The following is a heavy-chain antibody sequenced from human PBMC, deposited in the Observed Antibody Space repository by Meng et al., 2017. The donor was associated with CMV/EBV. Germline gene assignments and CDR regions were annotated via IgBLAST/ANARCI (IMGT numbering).Heavy chain of an antibody. V-gene: IGHV3-48*03. J-gene: IGHJ3*02. CDR1: GFTFSSYE. CDR2: ISSSGDVE. Sequence: GESLKISCAASGFTFSSYEMNWVRQAPGKGLEWISYISSSGDVEFYADSVKGRFTISRDNAKNSLYLQMNSLRAEDTAVYYCARDGGYGDTHDAFDIWGQGTMVIVSS. CDR3: ARDGGYGDTHDAFDI. D-gene: IGHD4-17*01.